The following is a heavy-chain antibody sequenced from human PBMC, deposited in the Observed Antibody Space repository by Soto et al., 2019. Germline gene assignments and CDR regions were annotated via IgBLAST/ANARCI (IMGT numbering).Heavy chain of an antibody. V-gene: IGHV1-46*04. Sequence: ASVKVSCKASGFTLTSHYMHWVRQAPGQGLEWMGMINPSGGGTSYAQKLQDRVTMTRDTSTSTVYMELRSLRSEDTAVYYCASDQGYNSPFEHWGQGTLVTVSS. CDR1: GFTLTSHY. D-gene: IGHD3-10*01. CDR3: ASDQGYNSPFEH. J-gene: IGHJ4*02. CDR2: INPSGGGT.